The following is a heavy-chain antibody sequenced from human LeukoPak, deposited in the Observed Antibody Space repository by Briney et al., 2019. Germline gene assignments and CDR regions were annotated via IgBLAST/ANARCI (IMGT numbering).Heavy chain of an antibody. CDR1: GCTFSTYG. CDR2: IWNDGSNK. V-gene: IGHV3-33*01. J-gene: IGHJ4*02. CDR3: ARASGPFDY. D-gene: IGHD3-10*01. Sequence: GGSLRLSCAASGCTFSTYGMHWVRQAPGKGLGWVAVIWNDGSNKYYADYVKGRFTISRDNSKNTLYLQMNSLRAEDTAVYSCARASGPFDYWGQGTLVTVSS.